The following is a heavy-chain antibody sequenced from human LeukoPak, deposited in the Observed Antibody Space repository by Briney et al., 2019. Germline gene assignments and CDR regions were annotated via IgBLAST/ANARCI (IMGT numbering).Heavy chain of an antibody. CDR3: ARTKRSGSFLDSFDI. J-gene: IGHJ3*02. Sequence: GESLKISCQGAEYSFTTYWIGWVRQMPGKGLEWMGIIYPGDSDTRYSPSFQGQVTISADKSISTDYLQWSSLRASDTAMYYCARTKRSGSFLDSFDIWGQGTMVTVSS. CDR1: EYSFTTYW. D-gene: IGHD3-22*01. CDR2: IYPGDSDT. V-gene: IGHV5-51*01.